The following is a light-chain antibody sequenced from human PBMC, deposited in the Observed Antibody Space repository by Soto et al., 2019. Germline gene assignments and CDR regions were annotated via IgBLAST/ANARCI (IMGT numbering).Light chain of an antibody. V-gene: IGKV1-6*01. CDR3: LQDYNYPRT. CDR2: AAS. J-gene: IGKJ1*01. CDR1: QGIRND. Sequence: AIQMTQSPSSLSSSVGDRVTITCRASQGIRNDLGWYQQKPGTAPKLLIYAASTLQSGVPSRFSGSGSGTDFTLTISSLQPEDFATYYCLQDYNYPRTFGQGTKVEVK.